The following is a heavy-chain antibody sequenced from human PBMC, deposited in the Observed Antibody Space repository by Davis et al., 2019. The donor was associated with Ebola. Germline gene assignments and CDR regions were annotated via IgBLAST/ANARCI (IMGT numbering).Heavy chain of an antibody. CDR3: ARESCTNGVCYRGWFDP. D-gene: IGHD2-8*01. Sequence: ASVKVSCKASGYTFNSYYIHWVRQAPGQGLEWMGIINPSGGSTSYAQKFQGRVTMTRDTSTSTVYMELSGLRSEDTAVYYCARESCTNGVCYRGWFDPWGQGTLVTVSS. CDR1: GYTFNSYY. V-gene: IGHV1-46*02. CDR2: INPSGGST. J-gene: IGHJ5*02.